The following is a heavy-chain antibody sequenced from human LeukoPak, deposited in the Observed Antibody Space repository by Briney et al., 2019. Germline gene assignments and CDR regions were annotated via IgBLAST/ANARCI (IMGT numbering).Heavy chain of an antibody. CDR3: ARDENPIEYYYDSSIGMDV. Sequence: ASVKVSCKASGYTFTGYYMHWVRQAPGQGLEWMGWINPNSGGTNYAQKFQGRVTMTRDTSISTAYMELSRLRSDDTAVYYCARDENPIEYYYDSSIGMDVWGQGTTVTVSS. V-gene: IGHV1-2*02. D-gene: IGHD3-22*01. CDR1: GYTFTGYY. CDR2: INPNSGGT. J-gene: IGHJ6*02.